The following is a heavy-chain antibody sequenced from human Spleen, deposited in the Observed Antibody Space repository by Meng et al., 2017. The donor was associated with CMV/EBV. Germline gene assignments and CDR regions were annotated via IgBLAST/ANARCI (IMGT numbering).Heavy chain of an antibody. J-gene: IGHJ5*02. CDR2: IDHSGNS. D-gene: IGHD3-16*01. Sequence: SETLSLTCAVSGASITTTKWWTWVRQPPGKGLEWVGEIDHSGNSNSNPALKSRLTLSLDTSNNHLLLRMTSVTAEDTAIYYCARVREHTSLGNYWFDPWGQGTLVTVSS. CDR3: ARVREHTSLGNYWFDP. V-gene: IGHV4-4*02. CDR1: GASITTTKW.